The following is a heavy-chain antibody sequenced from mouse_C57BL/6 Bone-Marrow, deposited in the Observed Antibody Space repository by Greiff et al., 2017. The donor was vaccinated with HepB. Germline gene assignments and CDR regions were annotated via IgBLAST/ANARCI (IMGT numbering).Heavy chain of an antibody. Sequence: VQLQQSGAELVKPGASVKLSCTASGFNIKDYYMHWVKQRTEQGLEWIGRVDPEDGETKYAPKFQGKATITADKSSTTAYLQLSSLTSDDTAVYYWARRITTVPWYFDVWGTGTTVTVSS. CDR1: GFNIKDYY. V-gene: IGHV14-2*01. CDR3: ARRITTVPWYFDV. D-gene: IGHD1-1*01. CDR2: VDPEDGET. J-gene: IGHJ1*03.